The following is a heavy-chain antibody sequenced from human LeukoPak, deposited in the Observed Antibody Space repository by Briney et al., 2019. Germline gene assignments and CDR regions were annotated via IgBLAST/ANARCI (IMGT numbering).Heavy chain of an antibody. CDR3: ATWGDTTAEYFQR. V-gene: IGHV3-30*03. D-gene: IGHD2-21*02. CDR1: GLTFSTYG. CDR2: ISHDGGNK. J-gene: IGHJ1*01. Sequence: SGGSLRLSCAASGLTFSTYGMHWVRQAPGKGLEWVAVISHDGGNKKYADSVKGRFTISRDNAQNSMYLQMNSLRVEGTAVYYCATWGDTTAEYFQRWGQGTLVTVSS.